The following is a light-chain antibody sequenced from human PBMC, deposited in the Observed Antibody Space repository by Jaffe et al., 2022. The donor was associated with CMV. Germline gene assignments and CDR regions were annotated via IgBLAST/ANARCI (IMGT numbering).Light chain of an antibody. CDR3: CSYAGSFWV. CDR1: SSDVGDYNY. Sequence: QSALTQPRSVSGSPGQSVTISCTGTSSDVGDYNYVSWYQQLPGKAPKLMIYEINKRPSGVPDRFSGSKSGNAASLTISGLQADDEADYYCCSYAGSFWVFGGGTKLTVL. V-gene: IGLV2-11*01. J-gene: IGLJ3*02. CDR2: EIN.